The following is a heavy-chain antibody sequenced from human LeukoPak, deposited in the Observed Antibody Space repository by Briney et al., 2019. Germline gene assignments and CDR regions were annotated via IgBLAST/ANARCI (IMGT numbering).Heavy chain of an antibody. CDR2: IKQDGSEK. CDR1: GFTFSSYW. Sequence: GGSLRLSXAASGFTFSSYWMSWVRQTPGKGLEWVATIKQDGSEKYYVDSVKGRFTTSRDNAKNSLYLQMNSLRAEDTAVYYCARDGYIPCFDYWGQGTLVTVSS. J-gene: IGHJ4*02. D-gene: IGHD5-24*01. V-gene: IGHV3-7*01. CDR3: ARDGYIPCFDY.